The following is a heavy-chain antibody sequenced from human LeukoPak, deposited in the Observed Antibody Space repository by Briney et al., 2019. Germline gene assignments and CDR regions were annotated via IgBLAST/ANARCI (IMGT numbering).Heavy chain of an antibody. CDR2: ISSSGSTI. CDR1: GFTFSDYY. CDR3: ARVEDYGDYGALNYYYGMDV. D-gene: IGHD4-17*01. Sequence: GGSLRLSCAASGFTFSDYYMSWIRQALGKGLEWVSYISSSGSTIYYADSVKGRFTISRDNAKNSLYLQMNSLRAEDTAVYYCARVEDYGDYGALNYYYGMDVWGKGTTVTVSS. V-gene: IGHV3-11*04. J-gene: IGHJ6*04.